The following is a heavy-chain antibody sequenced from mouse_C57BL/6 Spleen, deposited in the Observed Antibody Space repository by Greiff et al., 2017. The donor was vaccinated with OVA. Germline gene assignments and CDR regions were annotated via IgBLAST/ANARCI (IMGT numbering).Heavy chain of an antibody. CDR1: GFSLTSYG. J-gene: IGHJ4*01. Sequence: VKLVESGPGLVQPSQSLSITCTVSGFSLTSYGVHWVRQSPGKGLEWLGVIWSGGSTDYNAAFISRLSISKDNSKSQVFFKMNSLQADDTAIYYCARNLGLRRDYYAMDYWGQGTSGTVSS. CDR3: ARNLGLRRDYYAMDY. V-gene: IGHV2-2*01. CDR2: IWSGGST. D-gene: IGHD2-4*01.